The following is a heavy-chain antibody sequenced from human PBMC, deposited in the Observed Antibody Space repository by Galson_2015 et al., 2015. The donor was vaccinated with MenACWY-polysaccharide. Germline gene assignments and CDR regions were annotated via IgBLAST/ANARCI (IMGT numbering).Heavy chain of an antibody. J-gene: IGHJ6*02. D-gene: IGHD3-22*01. V-gene: IGHV3-23*01. CDR3: AKDLYYGDYYYYGMDV. Sequence: SLRLSCAASGFIFSNYAMSWVRQAPGKGLEWVSIISGSGGSSYYADAVKGRFTVSRSNSKNTLYLQMNSLRAEDTAVYYCAKDLYYGDYYYYGMDVWGQATTVTVSS. CDR1: GFIFSNYA. CDR2: ISGSGGSS.